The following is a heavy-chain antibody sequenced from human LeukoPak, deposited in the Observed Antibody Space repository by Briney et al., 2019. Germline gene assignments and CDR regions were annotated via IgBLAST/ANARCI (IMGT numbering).Heavy chain of an antibody. J-gene: IGHJ5*02. CDR3: ARRGYPTYYYGSGSYYKGWFDP. V-gene: IGHV4-39*01. D-gene: IGHD3-10*01. CDR2: IYYSGST. Sequence: SETLSLTCTVSGGSISSSSYYWGWIRQPPGKGLEWIGSIYYSGSTYYNPSLKSRVTISVDTSKNQFSLKLSSVTAADTAVYYCARRGYPTYYYGSGSYYKGWFDPWGQGTLVTVSS. CDR1: GGSISSSSYY.